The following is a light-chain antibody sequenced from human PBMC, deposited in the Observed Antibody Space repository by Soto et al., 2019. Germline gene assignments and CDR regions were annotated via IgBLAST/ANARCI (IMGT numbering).Light chain of an antibody. V-gene: IGLV2-8*01. CDR1: SSDVGAYNS. Sequence: QSALTQPPSASGSPGQSVTISCTGTSSDVGAYNSVSWYQQHPGKAPKLMIYEVIKRPSGVPDRFSGSKSDNTAPLTVSGLQAEDEAVYYCSSYAGSNTFVVFGGGTKLTVL. CDR3: SSYAGSNTFVV. J-gene: IGLJ2*01. CDR2: EVI.